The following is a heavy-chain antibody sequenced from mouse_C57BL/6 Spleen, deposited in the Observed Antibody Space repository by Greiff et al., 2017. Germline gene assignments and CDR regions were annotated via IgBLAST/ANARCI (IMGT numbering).Heavy chain of an antibody. D-gene: IGHD1-1*01. CDR2: IWGVGST. CDR3: ASDYGSSPFAY. CDR1: GFSLTSYG. V-gene: IGHV2-6*01. Sequence: QVQLKESGPGLVAPSQCLSITCTVSGFSLTSYGVDWVRQSPGKGLEWLGVIWGVGSTNYYSAPKSRLSISKDNSTSQVCLKMNSRQTDDAAMYYCASDYGSSPFAYWGQGTLVTVSA. J-gene: IGHJ3*01.